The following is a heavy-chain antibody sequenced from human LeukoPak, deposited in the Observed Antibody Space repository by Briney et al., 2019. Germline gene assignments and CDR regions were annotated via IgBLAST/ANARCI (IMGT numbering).Heavy chain of an antibody. CDR1: GFTFSSYG. V-gene: IGHV3-33*01. CDR2: IWYNGSNK. J-gene: IGHJ4*02. Sequence: GRSLRLSCAASGFTFSSYGMHWVRQAPGKGLEWVAVIWYNGSNKYYADSVKGRFTISRDNSKNTLYLQMNSLRAEDTAVYYCARDGGGVPYFDWENAPNYFDYWGQGTLVTVSS. D-gene: IGHD3-9*01. CDR3: ARDGGGVPYFDWENAPNYFDY.